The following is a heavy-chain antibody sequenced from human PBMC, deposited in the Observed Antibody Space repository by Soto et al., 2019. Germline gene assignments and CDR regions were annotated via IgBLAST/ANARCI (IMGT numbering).Heavy chain of an antibody. CDR3: ASSYKYSTGWQPQDTFDL. CDR2: ISRSGTYI. J-gene: IGHJ3*01. V-gene: IGHV3-21*01. CDR1: GFTFSSYV. D-gene: IGHD6-19*01. Sequence: EVQLVESGGGLVKPGGSLRLSCAASGFTFSSYVMNWVRQSPGRGLEWVSYISRSGTYIHYADSVKGRFTISRDNAKNSLYLQMNSLRAEDTAVYYCASSYKYSTGWQPQDTFDLWGQGTVVTVSS.